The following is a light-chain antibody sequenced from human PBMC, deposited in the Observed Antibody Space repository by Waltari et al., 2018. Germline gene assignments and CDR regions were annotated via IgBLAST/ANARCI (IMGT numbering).Light chain of an antibody. J-gene: IGLJ3*02. Sequence: QSVLTQPPSASGTPGQSVSISCSGRSSNLGTNTINWYQQVPGRAPKPLIYSNDQRPSGVPDRFSGSKSGTSGSLAISGLQSEDEADYYCAAWDDSLNGWVFGGGTKLTVL. V-gene: IGLV1-44*01. CDR3: AAWDDSLNGWV. CDR2: SND. CDR1: SSNLGTNT.